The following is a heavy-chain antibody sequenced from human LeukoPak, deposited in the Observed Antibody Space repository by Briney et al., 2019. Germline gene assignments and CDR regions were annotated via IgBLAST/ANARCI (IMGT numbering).Heavy chain of an antibody. Sequence: GGSLRLSCTASGFTFSSYSMNWVRQAPGKGLEWVSYISSSSRTIYYADSVKGRFTISRDNAKNSLYLQMNSLRAEDTAVYYCAELGITMIGGVWGKGTTVTISS. J-gene: IGHJ6*04. V-gene: IGHV3-48*04. CDR1: GFTFSSYS. D-gene: IGHD3-10*02. CDR2: ISSSSRTI. CDR3: AELGITMIGGV.